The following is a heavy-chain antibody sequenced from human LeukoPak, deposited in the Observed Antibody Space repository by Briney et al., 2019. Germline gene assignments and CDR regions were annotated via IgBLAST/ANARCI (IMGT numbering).Heavy chain of an antibody. D-gene: IGHD6-13*01. CDR3: ARDQIAAAGTLDY. V-gene: IGHV3-21*01. Sequence: PGGSLRLSCAASGFTFSSYSMNWVRQAPGKGLEWVSSISSSSSYIYYADSVKSRFTISRDNAKNSLYLQMNSLRAEDTAVYYCARDQIAAAGTLDYWGQGTLVTVSS. CDR2: ISSSSSYI. CDR1: GFTFSSYS. J-gene: IGHJ4*02.